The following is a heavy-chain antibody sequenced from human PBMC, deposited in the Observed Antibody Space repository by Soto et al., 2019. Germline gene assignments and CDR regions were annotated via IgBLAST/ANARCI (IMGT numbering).Heavy chain of an antibody. D-gene: IGHD4-17*01. J-gene: IGHJ4*02. CDR3: ARRGKSYGGNSGRLNYFDY. V-gene: IGHV3-30-3*01. CDR1: GFTFSSYA. CDR2: ISYDGSNK. Sequence: QVQLVESGGGVVQPGRSLRLSCAASGFTFSSYAMHWVRQAPGKGLEWVAVISYDGSNKYYADSVKGRFTISRDNSKNTLYLQMNSLRAEDTAVYYCARRGKSYGGNSGRLNYFDYWGQGTLVTVSS.